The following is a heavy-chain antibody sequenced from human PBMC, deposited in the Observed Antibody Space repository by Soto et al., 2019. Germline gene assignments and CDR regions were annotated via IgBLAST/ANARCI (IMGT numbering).Heavy chain of an antibody. CDR2: TYYRSKWYY. V-gene: IGHV6-1*01. CDR1: GDSFSINRAA. Sequence: PSQTLSLTCAISGDSFSINRAALNWISQSPSRGLEWLGRTYYRSKWYYGYAVSVKSRITIKPDTSKNQFSLQLNSVTPEDTAVYYCARIHSSSSSDMDVWGQGTTVTV. CDR3: ARIHSSSSSDMDV. D-gene: IGHD6-6*01. J-gene: IGHJ6*02.